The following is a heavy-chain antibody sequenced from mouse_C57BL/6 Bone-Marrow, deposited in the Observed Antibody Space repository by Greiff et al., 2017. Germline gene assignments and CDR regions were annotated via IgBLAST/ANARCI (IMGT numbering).Heavy chain of an antibody. V-gene: IGHV1-18*01. CDR1: GYTFTDYN. CDR2: INPNNGGT. D-gene: IGHD1-1*01. CDR3: ASGGHYGSPYWYFDV. Sequence: VQLQQSGPELVKPGASVKIPCKASGYTFTDYNMDWVKQSHGKSLEWIGDINPNNGGTIYNQKFKGKATLTVDKSSSTAYMELRSLTSEDTAVYDCASGGHYGSPYWYFDVWGTGTTVTVSS. J-gene: IGHJ1*03.